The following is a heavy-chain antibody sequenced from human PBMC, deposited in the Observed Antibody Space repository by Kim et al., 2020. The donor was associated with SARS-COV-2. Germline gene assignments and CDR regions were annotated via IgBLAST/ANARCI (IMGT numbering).Heavy chain of an antibody. J-gene: IGHJ4*01. CDR3: ARRGLGFCRVGTCNSVFD. CDR1: GGSISSYY. Sequence: SETLSLTCTVSGGSISSYYWSWIRHPPGKGLGWIGYTYYSGSTNTNPSLKGRVTISVDTSKTQFSLKLGSVTAPTTPVHYCARRGLGFCRVGTCNSVFD. CDR2: TYYSGST. D-gene: IGHD2-15*01. V-gene: IGHV4-59*01.